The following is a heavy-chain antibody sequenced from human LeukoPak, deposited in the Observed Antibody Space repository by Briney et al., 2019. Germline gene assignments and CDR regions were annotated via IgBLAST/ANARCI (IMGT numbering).Heavy chain of an antibody. V-gene: IGHV3-53*01. CDR3: AGELGSSGHGY. CDR2: IYRGGST. J-gene: IGHJ4*02. Sequence: GGSLRLSCAASGFTVSSNYMSWVRQARGKGPEWVSTIYRGGSTSYADSVKGRFTISRDNSKNTLYLQMNSLRAEDTAVYYCAGELGSSGHGYWGQGTLVTVSS. D-gene: IGHD6-19*01. CDR1: GFTVSSNY.